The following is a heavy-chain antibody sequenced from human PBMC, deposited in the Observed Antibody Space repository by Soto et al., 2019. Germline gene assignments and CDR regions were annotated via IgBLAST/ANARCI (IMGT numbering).Heavy chain of an antibody. CDR3: AAVPYYDYVWGPAWFDP. CDR1: GFTFTSSA. D-gene: IGHD3-16*01. V-gene: IGHV1-58*02. J-gene: IGHJ5*02. CDR2: IVVGSGNT. Sequence: QMQLVQSGPEVKKPGTSVKVSCKASGFTFTSSAMQWVRQARGQRLEWIGWIVVGSGNTNYAQKFQERVTITRDMSTSTAYMELSSLRSEDTAVYYCAAVPYYDYVWGPAWFDPWGQGTLVTVSS.